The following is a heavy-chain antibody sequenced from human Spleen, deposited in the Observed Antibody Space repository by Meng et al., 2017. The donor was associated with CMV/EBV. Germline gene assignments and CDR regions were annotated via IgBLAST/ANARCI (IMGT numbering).Heavy chain of an antibody. V-gene: IGHV1-2*02. Sequence: YIFTGYYVHWVRQAPGQGLEWMGWINPNNGDTKYAQNFEGRVTMTRDTSSTTAYLQWSSLKPSDAAVYFCARSKSYGGNSVVFLFDSWGQGTLVTVSS. CDR1: YIFTGYY. D-gene: IGHD4-23*01. CDR3: ARSKSYGGNSVVFLFDS. CDR2: INPNNGDT. J-gene: IGHJ4*02.